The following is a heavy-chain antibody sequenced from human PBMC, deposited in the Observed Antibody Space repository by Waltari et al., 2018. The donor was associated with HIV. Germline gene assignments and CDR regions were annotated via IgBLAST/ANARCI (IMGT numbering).Heavy chain of an antibody. Sequence: EVQLVESGGGLVQPGGSRRLYCAASGCTCSGTGRSWVRQAPGMGLEWVANIKADGSEKNYVDSVKGRFTISRDNAKNSLYLLMNSLRAEDTAVYYCARVSGTLFSWGQGTLVTVSS. CDR3: ARVSGTLFS. D-gene: IGHD1-26*01. CDR2: IKADGSEK. J-gene: IGHJ5*02. CDR1: GCTCSGTG. V-gene: IGHV3-7*01.